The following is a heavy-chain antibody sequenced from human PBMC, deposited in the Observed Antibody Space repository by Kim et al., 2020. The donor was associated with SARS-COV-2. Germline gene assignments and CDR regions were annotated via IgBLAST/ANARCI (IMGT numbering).Heavy chain of an antibody. D-gene: IGHD3-10*01. CDR1: GYSFTSYW. Sequence: GESLKISCKGSGYSFTSYWISWVRQMPGKGLEWMGRIDPSDSYTNYSPSFQGHVTISADKSISTAYLQWSSLKASDTAMYYCASPQIIGATPYYYYYYGMDVWGQGTTVTVSS. V-gene: IGHV5-10-1*01. CDR3: ASPQIIGATPYYYYYYGMDV. J-gene: IGHJ6*02. CDR2: IDPSDSYT.